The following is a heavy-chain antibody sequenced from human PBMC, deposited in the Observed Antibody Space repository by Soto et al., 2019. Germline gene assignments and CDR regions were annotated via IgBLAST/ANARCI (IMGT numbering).Heavy chain of an antibody. V-gene: IGHV3-15*01. D-gene: IGHD3-3*01. CDR3: TTDAQYYDFWSGYYYYGMDV. CDR2: IKSKTDGGTT. Sequence: GGSLRLSCAASGFTFSNAWISWVRQAPGKGLEWVGRIKSKTDGGTTDYAAPVKGRFTISRDDSKNTLYLQMNSLKTEDTAVYYCTTDAQYYDFWSGYYYYGMDVWGQGTTVTVSS. J-gene: IGHJ6*02. CDR1: GFTFSNAW.